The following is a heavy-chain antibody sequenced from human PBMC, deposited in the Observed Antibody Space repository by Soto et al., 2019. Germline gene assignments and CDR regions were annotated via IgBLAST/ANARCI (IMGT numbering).Heavy chain of an antibody. D-gene: IGHD3-16*01. J-gene: IGHJ3*02. V-gene: IGHV1-46*01. Sequence: ASVKVSCKASGYTFTSYYMHWVRQAPGQGLEWMGIINPSGGSTSYEQKFQGRVTMTRDTSTSTVYMELSSLRSEDTAVYYCASDTADRSVEGEDDAFDIWGQGTIVTVSS. CDR1: GYTFTSYY. CDR3: ASDTADRSVEGEDDAFDI. CDR2: INPSGGST.